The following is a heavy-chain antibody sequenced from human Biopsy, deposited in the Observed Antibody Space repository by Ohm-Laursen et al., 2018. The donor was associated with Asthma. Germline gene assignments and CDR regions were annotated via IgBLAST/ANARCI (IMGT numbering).Heavy chain of an antibody. CDR2: ISKDASTQ. V-gene: IGHV3-30*01. CDR3: VRDGTDDAFDI. CDR1: GFSFSNFA. Sequence: SLRLSCTAFGFSFSNFAIHWVRQAPGKGLEWVGVISKDASTQDYADSVKGRFTMARDNSKNALDLQMNSLREEDTAVYYCVRDGTDDAFDIWGQGTVVSVSS. D-gene: IGHD1-1*01. J-gene: IGHJ3*02.